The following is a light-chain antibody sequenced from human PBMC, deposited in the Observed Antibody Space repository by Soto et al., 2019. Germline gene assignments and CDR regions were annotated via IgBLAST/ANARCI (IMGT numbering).Light chain of an antibody. V-gene: IGLV1-40*01. CDR2: GNS. CDR1: SSNIGAGYD. Sequence: QSALTQPPSVSGAPGQRVTISCTGSSSNIGAGYDVHWYQQLPGTAPKLLIYGNSNRPSGVPDRFSGSKSGTSASLAITGLQAEDEADYYCQSYDSSLRGVVFGGGTKLTVL. J-gene: IGLJ2*01. CDR3: QSYDSSLRGVV.